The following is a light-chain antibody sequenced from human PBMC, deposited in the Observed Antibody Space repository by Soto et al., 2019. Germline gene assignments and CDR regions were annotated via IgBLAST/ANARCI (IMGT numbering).Light chain of an antibody. J-gene: IGLJ1*01. V-gene: IGLV2-23*01. CDR1: SRDVGSYNL. CDR2: EDS. Sequence: QSALTQPASVSGSPGQSITISCAGSSRDVGSYNLVSWYQHHPGKAPKLLIFEDSQRPSGVSGRFSGSKSGNTASLTISGLQAEDEADYYCSSYVGRKSYVFGPGTKVTVL. CDR3: SSYVGRKSYV.